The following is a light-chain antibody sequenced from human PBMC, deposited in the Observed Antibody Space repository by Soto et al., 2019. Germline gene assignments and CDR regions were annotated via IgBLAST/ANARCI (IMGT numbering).Light chain of an antibody. CDR1: QSVSSN. Sequence: EIVLTQSPDTLSLSPGERATLSCRASQSVSSNLAWYQQKPGQAPRLLIYGASSRATGIPARFSGSGSGTDFTLTISSLEPEDFAVYYCQQRSNWPPITFGQGTRLEIK. V-gene: IGKV3-11*01. CDR2: GAS. J-gene: IGKJ5*01. CDR3: QQRSNWPPIT.